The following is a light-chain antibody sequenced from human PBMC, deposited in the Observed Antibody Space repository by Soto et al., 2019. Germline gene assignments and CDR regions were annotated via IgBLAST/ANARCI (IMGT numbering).Light chain of an antibody. Sequence: DIQMTQSPSTLSASVGDRVTITCRASQSISSGLAWYQQKPGKAPKLLIYAASTLQSGVPSRFSGSGSGTDFTLTISSLQPEDVATYFCQKYNSAPWTFGQGPKVEIK. J-gene: IGKJ1*01. CDR3: QKYNSAPWT. CDR1: QSISSG. CDR2: AAS. V-gene: IGKV1-27*01.